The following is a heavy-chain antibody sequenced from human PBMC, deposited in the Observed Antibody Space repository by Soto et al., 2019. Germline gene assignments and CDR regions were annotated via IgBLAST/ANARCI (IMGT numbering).Heavy chain of an antibody. J-gene: IGHJ6*02. V-gene: IGHV3-33*01. Sequence: QVQLVESGGGVVQPGRSLRLSCAASGFTFSSYGMHWVRQAPGKGLEWVAVIWYDGSNKYYADSVKGRFTISRDNSKNTRYLQMNSLRAEDTAVYYCARGGSGYYYYGMDVWGQGTTVTVSS. D-gene: IGHD3-10*01. CDR3: ARGGSGYYYYGMDV. CDR1: GFTFSSYG. CDR2: IWYDGSNK.